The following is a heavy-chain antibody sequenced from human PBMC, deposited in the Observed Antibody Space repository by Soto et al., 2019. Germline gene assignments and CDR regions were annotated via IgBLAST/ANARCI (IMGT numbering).Heavy chain of an antibody. CDR3: AKDKVPVVVTAPFDY. CDR2: ISYDGSNK. V-gene: IGHV3-30*18. Sequence: VQLVESGGGVVQPGRSLRLSCAASGFTFSSYGMHWVRQAPGKGLVWVAVISYDGSNKYYADSVKGRFTVSRDNSKNTLYLQMNSLRAEDTAVYYCAKDKVPVVVTAPFDYWGQGTLVTVSS. CDR1: GFTFSSYG. J-gene: IGHJ4*02. D-gene: IGHD2-21*02.